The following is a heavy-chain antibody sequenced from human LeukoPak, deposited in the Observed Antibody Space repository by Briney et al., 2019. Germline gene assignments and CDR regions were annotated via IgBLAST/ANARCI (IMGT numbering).Heavy chain of an antibody. Sequence: PSETLSLPCSVSGGSISSYYWSWIRQPPGKGLEWSGYIYYSGSTNYNPSLKSRVTISVDTSKNQFSLKLSSVTAADTAVYYCARARSGSYPWALDAFDIWGQGTMVTVSS. CDR2: IYYSGST. V-gene: IGHV4-59*01. D-gene: IGHD3-10*01. J-gene: IGHJ3*02. CDR1: GGSISSYY. CDR3: ARARSGSYPWALDAFDI.